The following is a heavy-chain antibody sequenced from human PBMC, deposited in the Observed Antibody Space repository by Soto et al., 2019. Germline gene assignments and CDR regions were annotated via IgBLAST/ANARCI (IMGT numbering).Heavy chain of an antibody. CDR2: INHSGST. CDR3: ARSGWYSSGWYFNY. CDR1: GGSFSGYY. J-gene: IGHJ4*02. Sequence: SETLSLTCAVYGGSFSGYYWSWIRQPPGKGLEWIGEINHSGSTNYNPSLKSRVTISVDTSKNQFSLKLSSVTAADTAVYYCARSGWYSSGWYFNYWGQGTLVTVS. D-gene: IGHD6-19*01. V-gene: IGHV4-34*01.